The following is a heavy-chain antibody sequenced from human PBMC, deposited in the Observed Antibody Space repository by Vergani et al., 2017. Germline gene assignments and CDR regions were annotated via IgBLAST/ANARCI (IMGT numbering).Heavy chain of an antibody. J-gene: IGHJ6*02. V-gene: IGHV3-21*04. CDR3: AKARDPNCKGGNCYSYYYGLDL. D-gene: IGHD2-21*01. CDR2: IGSTTNYI. CDR1: GFTFSSYS. Sequence: EVQLVESGGGLVKPGGSLRLSCAASGFTFSSYSMNWVRQAPGKGLEWVSSIGSTTNYIYYADSLKGRFTISRDNSKDTLYLQMNSLRVEDTAIYYCAKARDPNCKGGNCYSYYYGLDLWGQGTTVTVSS.